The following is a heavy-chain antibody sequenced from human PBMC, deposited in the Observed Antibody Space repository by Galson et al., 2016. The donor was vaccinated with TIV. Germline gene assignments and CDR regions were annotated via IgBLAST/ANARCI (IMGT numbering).Heavy chain of an antibody. CDR1: GFTFSIYA. V-gene: IGHV3-23*01. CDR2: ISANGGST. J-gene: IGHJ4*02. D-gene: IGHD3-16*01. CDR3: AKDRVWLRFGELLSDFDN. Sequence: LRLSCAASGFTFSIYAMSWVRQAPGKGLEWVSIISANGGSTHYADSVKGRFTISRDNSKNTLYLKMKSLRVEDTAIYYCAKDRVWLRFGELLSDFDNWGQGNLVTVSS.